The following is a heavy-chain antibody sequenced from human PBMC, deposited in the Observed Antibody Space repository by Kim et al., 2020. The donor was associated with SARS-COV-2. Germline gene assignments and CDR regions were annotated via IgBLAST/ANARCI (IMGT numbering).Heavy chain of an antibody. CDR2: ISGTGGSK. J-gene: IGHJ4*02. V-gene: IGHV3-23*01. D-gene: IGHD3-10*01. Sequence: GGSLRLSCVTSGFTFMNFAITWVRQAPGKGLEGVSLISGTGGSKFYADSVKGRFTISRDNSNNTVYLQLNSLRAEDTATFYCAKKVEGSGSYFDSWGQGTLVIVSS. CDR3: AKKVEGSGSYFDS. CDR1: GFTFMNFA.